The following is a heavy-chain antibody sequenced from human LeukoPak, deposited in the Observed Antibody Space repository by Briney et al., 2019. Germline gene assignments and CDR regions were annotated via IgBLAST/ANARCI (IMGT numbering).Heavy chain of an antibody. J-gene: IGHJ4*02. CDR2: ITGSGGST. CDR1: GFTFISYG. CDR3: AKDATTIFGVVMEYFDY. Sequence: PGGTLRLSCAASGFTFISYGMSWVRQAPGKGLEWVSGITGSGGSTYYADSVKGRFTISRDNAKNTLYLQMNSLRAEDTAVYYCAKDATTIFGVVMEYFDYWGQGTLVTVSS. V-gene: IGHV3-23*01. D-gene: IGHD3-3*01.